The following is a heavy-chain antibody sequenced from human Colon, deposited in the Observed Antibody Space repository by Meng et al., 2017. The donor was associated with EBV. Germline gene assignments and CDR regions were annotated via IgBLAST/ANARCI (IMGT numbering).Heavy chain of an antibody. CDR1: GGSFSGYY. D-gene: IGHD4-17*01. J-gene: IGHJ4*02. Sequence: QVQIQQWGAGLLKPSETLSLTCAVSGGSFSGYYWSWIRQAPGKGLEWIGEINHSGSTKFNPSLESRVSISVDTSENQVSLKLTSVTAADTAVYYCARRTTVNLRSFDSWGQGTLVTSPQ. CDR3: ARRTTVNLRSFDS. CDR2: INHSGST. V-gene: IGHV4-34*01.